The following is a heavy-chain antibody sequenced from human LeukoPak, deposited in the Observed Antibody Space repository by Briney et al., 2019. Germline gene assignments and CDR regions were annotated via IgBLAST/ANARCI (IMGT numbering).Heavy chain of an antibody. V-gene: IGHV3-23*01. Sequence: GGSLRLSRAASGFTFSSYAMSWVRQAPGKGLEWVSAISGSGGSTYYADSAKGRFTISRDNSKNTLYLQMNSLRAEDAAVYYCAKREEYDGFQHWGQGTLVTVSS. CDR1: GFTFSSYA. CDR3: AKREEYDGFQH. CDR2: ISGSGGST. D-gene: IGHD3-3*01. J-gene: IGHJ1*01.